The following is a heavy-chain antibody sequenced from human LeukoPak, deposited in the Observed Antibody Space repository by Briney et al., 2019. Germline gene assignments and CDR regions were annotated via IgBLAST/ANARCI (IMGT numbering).Heavy chain of an antibody. Sequence: PSETLSLTCTVSGGSVSSGSNYWSWIRQPPGKGLEWIGYIYYSGSTNYNPSLKSRVTISVDTSKNQFSLKLSSVTAADTAVYYCHNSSWKTAGMDVWGKGTTVTVSS. CDR2: IYYSGST. CDR1: GGSVSSGSNY. J-gene: IGHJ6*04. V-gene: IGHV4-61*01. D-gene: IGHD6-13*01. CDR3: HNSSWKTAGMDV.